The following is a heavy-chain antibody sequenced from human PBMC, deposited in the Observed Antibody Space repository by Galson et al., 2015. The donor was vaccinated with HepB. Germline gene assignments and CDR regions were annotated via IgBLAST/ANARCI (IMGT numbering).Heavy chain of an antibody. D-gene: IGHD3-22*01. V-gene: IGHV1-8*02. CDR3: ARGRVTIVDDACDI. CDR2: MNPNSGNT. J-gene: IGHJ3*02. CDR1: GYTFTSYD. Sequence: SVKVSCKASGYTFTSYDINWVRQATGQGLEWIGWMNPNSGNTGYAQTFQGRVTMTRNTSISTAYMELSSLGSEDTAVYYCARGRVTIVDDACDIWGQGTMFTVSS.